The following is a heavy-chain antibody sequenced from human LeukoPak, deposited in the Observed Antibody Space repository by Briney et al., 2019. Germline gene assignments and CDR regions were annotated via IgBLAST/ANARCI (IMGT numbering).Heavy chain of an antibody. CDR3: ARSPGYYDSYGMDV. J-gene: IGHJ6*02. V-gene: IGHV1-8*01. D-gene: IGHD3-22*01. CDR2: MNPNSGNT. CDR1: GYTFTSYD. Sequence: ASVKVSCKASGYTFTSYDINWVRQATGQGLGWMGWMNPNSGNTGYAQKFQGRVTMTRNTSISTAYMELSSLRSEDTAVYYCARSPGYYDSYGMDVWGQGTTVTVSS.